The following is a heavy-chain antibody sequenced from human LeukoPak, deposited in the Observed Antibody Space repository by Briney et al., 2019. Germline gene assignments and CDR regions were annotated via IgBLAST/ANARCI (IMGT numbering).Heavy chain of an antibody. J-gene: IGHJ3*02. D-gene: IGHD2-21*01. CDR3: ARDRGGDSFDI. CDR2: IHTSGNT. CDR1: GGSVSSGNFY. V-gene: IGHV4-61*02. Sequence: ASETLSLTCTVSGGSVSSGNFYWTWIRQPAGNQLESIGRIHTSGNTNHNPSLWSRVTISTDTSKNQFSLTLNFVTAADTAVYYCARDRGGDSFDIWGQGTTVTVSS.